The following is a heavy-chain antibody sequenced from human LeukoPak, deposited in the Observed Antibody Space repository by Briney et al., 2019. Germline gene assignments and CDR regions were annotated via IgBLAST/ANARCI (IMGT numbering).Heavy chain of an antibody. D-gene: IGHD6-13*01. J-gene: IGHJ6*03. V-gene: IGHV4-4*07. CDR2: IYTSGST. Sequence: MPSETLSLTCTVSGGSISSYYWSWLRQPAGKGLEWIGRIYTSGSTNYNPSLKSRVTMSVDTSKNQFSLKLSSVTAADTAVYYCARSRTSEVKMAAAGNSLYYMDVWGKGTTVTVSS. CDR3: ARSRTSEVKMAAAGNSLYYMDV. CDR1: GGSISSYY.